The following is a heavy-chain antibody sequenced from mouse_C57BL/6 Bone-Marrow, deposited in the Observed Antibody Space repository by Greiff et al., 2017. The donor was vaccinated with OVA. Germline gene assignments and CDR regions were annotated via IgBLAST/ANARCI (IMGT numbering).Heavy chain of an antibody. CDR1: GFTFSDYG. Sequence: EVQLVESGGGLVKPGGSLKLSCAASGFTFSDYGMHWVRQAPEKGLEWVAYISSGSSTIYYADTVKGRFTISRDNAKNTLFLQMTSLRSEDTAMYYCAKDSFDGYYVNFDVWGTGTTVTVSS. CDR2: ISSGSSTI. J-gene: IGHJ1*03. V-gene: IGHV5-17*01. D-gene: IGHD2-3*01. CDR3: AKDSFDGYYVNFDV.